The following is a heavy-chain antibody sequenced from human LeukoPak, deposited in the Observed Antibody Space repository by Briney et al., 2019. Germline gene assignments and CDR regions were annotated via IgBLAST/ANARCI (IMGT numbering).Heavy chain of an antibody. CDR2: ITSSSTV. Sequence: GGSLRLSCAVSGITLSNYGMSWVRQAPGKGLEWVSYITSSSTVYYAGSVKGRFTISRDNAKNSLFLQMNSLRAEDTAVYYCARDYCSGPKCYFIDYWGQGALVTVSS. CDR1: GITLSNYG. D-gene: IGHD2-15*01. CDR3: ARDYCSGPKCYFIDY. J-gene: IGHJ4*02. V-gene: IGHV3-48*04.